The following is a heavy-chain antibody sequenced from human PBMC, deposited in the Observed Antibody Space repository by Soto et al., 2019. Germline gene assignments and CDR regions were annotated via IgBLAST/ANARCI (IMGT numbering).Heavy chain of an antibody. Sequence: QVQLVQSGAEVKKPGASVKVSCKASGYTFTNYEINWVRQATGQGLEWMGWMNPGSGNTGYAHKFQGRVTMTRNISISTAYMELSRLGSDDTAIYYCARMAASGSLNWFDPWGQGTLGTVSS. J-gene: IGHJ5*02. CDR1: GYTFTNYE. V-gene: IGHV1-8*01. D-gene: IGHD3-10*01. CDR2: MNPGSGNT. CDR3: ARMAASGSLNWFDP.